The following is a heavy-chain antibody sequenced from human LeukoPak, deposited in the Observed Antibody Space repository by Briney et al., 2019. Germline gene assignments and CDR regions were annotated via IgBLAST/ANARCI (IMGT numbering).Heavy chain of an antibody. V-gene: IGHV4-59*01. CDR2: IYYSGST. D-gene: IGHD2-8*01. Sequence: PSETLSLTCTVSGGSITSDNWSWIRQPPGKGLEWIGFIYYSGSTNYNPTLKGRLTISLDTSQNQFSLRLSSVTAADTAVYYCARVTNIRMGGGYNYHYYMDVWGKGTPVTVSS. J-gene: IGHJ6*03. CDR1: GGSITSDN. CDR3: ARVTNIRMGGGYNYHYYMDV.